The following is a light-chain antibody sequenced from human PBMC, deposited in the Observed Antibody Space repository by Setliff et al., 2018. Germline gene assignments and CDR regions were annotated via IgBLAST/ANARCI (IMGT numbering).Light chain of an antibody. V-gene: IGLV2-14*01. CDR1: SIDVGGYNC. CDR2: AVN. CDR3: GSYARSSAPYV. Sequence: QSVLTQPASVSGSPAQSITVSSTGTSIDVGGYNCVSWYQQNPGKAPKLLIYAVNNRPSGVSDRFSGSKSGNTASLTISGLQAEDEADYYCGSYARSSAPYVFGTGTKVTVL. J-gene: IGLJ1*01.